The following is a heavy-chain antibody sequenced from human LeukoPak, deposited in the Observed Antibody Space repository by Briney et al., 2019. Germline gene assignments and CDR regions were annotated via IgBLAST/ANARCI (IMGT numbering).Heavy chain of an antibody. D-gene: IGHD6-19*01. V-gene: IGHV3-7*01. CDR1: GLTFSSYW. J-gene: IGHJ4*02. CDR2: IKQDGSEK. Sequence: PGGSLRLSCVASGLTFSSYWMSWLRQAPGKGLEWVANIKQDGSEKYYVDSVKGRFIISRDNAKSSLYLQMNSLRAEDTAVYYCASFAGDSNGWFGAGGYYFDYWGQGTLVTVSS. CDR3: ASFAGDSNGWFGAGGYYFDY.